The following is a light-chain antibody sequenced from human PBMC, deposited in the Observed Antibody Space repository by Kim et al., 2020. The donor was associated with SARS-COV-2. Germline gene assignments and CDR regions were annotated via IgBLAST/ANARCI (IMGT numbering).Light chain of an antibody. CDR3: QQYINWPLT. CDR2: DAS. CDR1: QNVTNN. Sequence: LSPGERATLPCRASQNVTNNLAWYRHKPGQAPGLLIYDASTRATGIPARFSGSGSGTEFSLTISSLQSEDFAVYYCQQYINWPLTFGQGTKVEIK. J-gene: IGKJ1*01. V-gene: IGKV3-15*01.